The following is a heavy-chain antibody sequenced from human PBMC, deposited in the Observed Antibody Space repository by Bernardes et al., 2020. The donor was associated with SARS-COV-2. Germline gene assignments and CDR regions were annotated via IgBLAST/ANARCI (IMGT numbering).Heavy chain of an antibody. CDR1: GGSFSGYY. CDR3: ARPYSSSWRPNDAFDI. J-gene: IGHJ3*02. Sequence: SETLSLTCAVYGGSFSGYYWSWIRQPPGKGLEWIGEINHSGSTYYNPSLKSRVTISVDTSKNQFSLKLSSVTAADTAVYYCARPYSSSWRPNDAFDIWGQGTMVTVSS. D-gene: IGHD6-13*01. V-gene: IGHV4-34*01. CDR2: INHSGST.